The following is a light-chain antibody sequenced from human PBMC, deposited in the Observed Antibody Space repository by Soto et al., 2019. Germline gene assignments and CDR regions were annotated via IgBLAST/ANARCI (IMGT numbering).Light chain of an antibody. J-gene: IGLJ1*01. CDR2: DVS. Sequence: QSALTQPASVSGSPGQSITISCTGTSSDVGGYNYVSWYQQHPGKAPKLMIYDVSNRPSGVSNRFSDSKSGNTASLTISGLQAEDEADYYCSSYTSSSTLVVFATGTKLTVL. CDR3: SSYTSSSTLVV. V-gene: IGLV2-14*01. CDR1: SSDVGGYNY.